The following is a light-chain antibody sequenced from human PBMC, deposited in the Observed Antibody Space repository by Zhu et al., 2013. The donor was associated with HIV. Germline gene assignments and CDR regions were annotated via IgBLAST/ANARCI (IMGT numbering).Light chain of an antibody. Sequence: EIVLTQSPGTLSLSPGERATLSCRASQNISGDYLAWYQQKPGQAPRLLIYGASTRATGIPDRFRGSGSGTEFTLTISSLQSEDFAVYYCQQYNNWPLLTFGGGTRVEIK. J-gene: IGKJ4*01. CDR1: QNISGD. CDR3: QQYNNWPLLT. CDR2: GAS. V-gene: IGKV3D-15*01.